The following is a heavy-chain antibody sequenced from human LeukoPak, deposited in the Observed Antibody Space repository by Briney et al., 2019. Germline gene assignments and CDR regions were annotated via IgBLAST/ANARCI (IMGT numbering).Heavy chain of an antibody. CDR2: INPNSGGT. Sequence: ASVKVSCKASGYTFTGYYMHWVRQAPGQGLEWMGWINPNSGGTNYAQKFQGRVTMTRDTSISTAYMELSRLRSDDTAVYYCARENYYDSSGYYRGAFDIWGQGTMVTVSS. CDR1: GYTFTGYY. CDR3: ARENYYDSSGYYRGAFDI. V-gene: IGHV1-2*02. J-gene: IGHJ3*02. D-gene: IGHD3-22*01.